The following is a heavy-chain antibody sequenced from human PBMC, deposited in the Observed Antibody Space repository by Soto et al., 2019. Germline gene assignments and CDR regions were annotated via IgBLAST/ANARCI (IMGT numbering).Heavy chain of an antibody. D-gene: IGHD3-22*01. V-gene: IGHV3-23*01. CDR3: GKASYILVDQQLSVDS. CDR1: GLPFRSYT. J-gene: IGHJ4*02. Sequence: EVQLLESGGGLFRPGWSLRLSCAESGLPFRSYTMGWVCKAPGKGLEWSSVISGSGEITLYTDSVTGRFTISRDFSNNTLSLQINSLRADNTRSYYSGKASYILVDQQLSVDSWGQGSLVTVSS. CDR2: ISGSGEIT.